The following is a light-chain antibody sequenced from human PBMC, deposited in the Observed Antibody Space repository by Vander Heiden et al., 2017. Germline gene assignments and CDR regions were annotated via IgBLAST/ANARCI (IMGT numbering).Light chain of an antibody. CDR2: AAS. V-gene: IGKV1-39*01. CDR3: QQSYSTPYT. Sequence: DIQMTQSLSALSASVGDRVTITCRASQSISSYLNWYQQKPGTAPKVLIYAASSLQSGVPSRFSGSGSGTDFTLTISSLQPEDFATYYCQQSYSTPYTFGQGTKLEIK. J-gene: IGKJ2*01. CDR1: QSISSY.